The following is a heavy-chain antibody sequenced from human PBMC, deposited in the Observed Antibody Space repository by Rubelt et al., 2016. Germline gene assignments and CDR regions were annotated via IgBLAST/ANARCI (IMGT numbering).Heavy chain of an antibody. D-gene: IGHD2-2*01. Sequence: QVQLVQSGAEVKKPGASVKVSCKASGYTFTSYAMHWVRQAPGQRLEWMGWINAGNGNTKYSQKFQGRVTITRDTSASTADMELRSLRSDDTAMYFCARGYCSSANCLFNWFDPWGQGTLVTVSS. J-gene: IGHJ5*02. CDR3: ARGYCSSANCLFNWFDP. CDR1: GYTFTSYA. CDR2: INAGNGNT. V-gene: IGHV1-3*01.